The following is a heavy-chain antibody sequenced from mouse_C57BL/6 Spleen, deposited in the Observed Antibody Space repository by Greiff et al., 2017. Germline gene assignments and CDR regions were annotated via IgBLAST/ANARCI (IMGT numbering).Heavy chain of an antibody. J-gene: IGHJ4*01. V-gene: IGHV3-1*01. D-gene: IGHD1-1*01. CDR2: ISYSCST. Sequence: VQLKESGPGMVKPSQSLSLTCTVTGYSITSGYDWHWIRHFPGNKLEWMGYISYSCSTNYNPSLKSRISITHDTSKNHFFLRLNSVATEDTATYYCARDSSYAMDYWGQGTSVTVSS. CDR1: GYSITSGYD. CDR3: ARDSSYAMDY.